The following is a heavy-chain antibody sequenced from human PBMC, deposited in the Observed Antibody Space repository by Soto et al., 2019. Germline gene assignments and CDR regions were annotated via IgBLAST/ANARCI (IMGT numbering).Heavy chain of an antibody. CDR3: ARKRQLVYFDY. Sequence: QVQLVQSGAEVKEPGASVKVPCKASGYTFTYYTIHWVRQAPGQGLEWMGSISSGNGNTKFSQKFQDRVTFTRDTSAGTAYMELGSLRSEDTAVYYCARKRQLVYFDYWGQGTLVTVSS. D-gene: IGHD6-6*01. J-gene: IGHJ4*02. CDR1: GYTFTYYT. V-gene: IGHV1-3*01. CDR2: ISSGNGNT.